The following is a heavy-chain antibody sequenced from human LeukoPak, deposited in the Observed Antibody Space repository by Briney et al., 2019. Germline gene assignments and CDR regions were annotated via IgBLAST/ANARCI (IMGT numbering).Heavy chain of an antibody. CDR1: RFTFSSYG. CDR3: ARGREYYYDSSGYYRT. D-gene: IGHD3-22*01. J-gene: IGHJ5*02. Sequence: GGSLRLSCAASRFTFSSYGMSWVRQAPGKGLVWVSRINSDGSSTSYADSVKGRFTISRDNAKNTLYLQMNSLRAEDTAVYYCARGREYYYDSSGYYRTWGQGTLVTVSS. CDR2: INSDGSST. V-gene: IGHV3-74*01.